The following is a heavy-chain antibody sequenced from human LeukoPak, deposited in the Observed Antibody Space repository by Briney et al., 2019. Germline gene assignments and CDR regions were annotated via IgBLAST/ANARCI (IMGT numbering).Heavy chain of an antibody. D-gene: IGHD1-26*01. CDR3: AKGRGWEASYYYYYMDV. CDR1: GFTFSSYS. Sequence: SGGSLRLSCAAYGFTFSSYSMNWVRQAPGKGLEWVSFISTSSSYIYYADSVKGRFTISRDNAKNSLYLQMNSLRAEDTAVYYCAKGRGWEASYYYYYMDVWGKGTTVTISS. CDR2: ISTSSSYI. V-gene: IGHV3-21*01. J-gene: IGHJ6*03.